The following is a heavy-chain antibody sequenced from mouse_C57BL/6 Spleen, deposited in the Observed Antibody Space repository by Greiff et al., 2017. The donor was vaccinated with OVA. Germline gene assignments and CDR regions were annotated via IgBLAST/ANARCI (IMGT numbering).Heavy chain of an antibody. J-gene: IGHJ4*01. CDR1: GYAFSSSW. Sequence: QVQLQQSGPELVKPGASVKISCKASGYAFSSSWMNWVKQRPGKGLEWIGRIYPGDGDTNYNGKFKGKATLTADKSSSTAYMQLSSLTSEDSAVYVCARGYAFVRDAMDYWGQGTSVTVSS. CDR3: ARGYAFVRDAMDY. CDR2: IYPGDGDT. D-gene: IGHD2-14*01. V-gene: IGHV1-82*01.